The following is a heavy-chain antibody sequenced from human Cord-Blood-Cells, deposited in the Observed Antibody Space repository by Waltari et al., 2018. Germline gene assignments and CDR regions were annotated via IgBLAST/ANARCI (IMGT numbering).Heavy chain of an antibody. CDR1: GGSVSSGSYY. CDR3: AREGYYYGSGSYYN. CDR2: IYYSGST. D-gene: IGHD3-10*01. V-gene: IGHV4-61*01. Sequence: QVQLQESGQGLVKPSETLSLTCTVSGGSVSSGSYYWSWIRQPPGKGLEWIGYIYYSGSTNYNPSLKSRVTISVDTSKSQFSLKLSSVTAADTAVYYCAREGYYYGSGSYYNWGQGTLVTVSS. J-gene: IGHJ4*02.